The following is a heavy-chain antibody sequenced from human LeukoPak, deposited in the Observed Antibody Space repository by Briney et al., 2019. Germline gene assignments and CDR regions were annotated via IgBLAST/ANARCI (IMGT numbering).Heavy chain of an antibody. CDR2: ISGGSGST. J-gene: IGHJ4*02. Sequence: GGSLRLSCAASGFTVSRNYMSWVRQAPGKGLEWVSAISGGSGSTYYADSVKGRFTISRDNSKNTLFLQMNSLRAEDTAVYYCAKRDLWGRGTLVTVSS. V-gene: IGHV3-23*01. CDR1: GFTVSRNY. CDR3: AKRDL. D-gene: IGHD5-24*01.